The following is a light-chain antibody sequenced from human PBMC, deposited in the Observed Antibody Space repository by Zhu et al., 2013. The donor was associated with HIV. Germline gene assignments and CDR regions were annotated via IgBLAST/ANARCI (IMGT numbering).Light chain of an antibody. Sequence: EIVLTQSPGTLSLSPGERATLSCRASQSVSSSYLAWYQQKPGQAPRLVIYDASRRATGIPARFSGSGSGTEFTLTISSLHPDDYSTYYCQQYNIYPVTFGGGTKVEIK. CDR1: QSVSSSY. CDR2: DAS. CDR3: QQYNIYPVT. V-gene: IGKV3-20*01. J-gene: IGKJ4*01.